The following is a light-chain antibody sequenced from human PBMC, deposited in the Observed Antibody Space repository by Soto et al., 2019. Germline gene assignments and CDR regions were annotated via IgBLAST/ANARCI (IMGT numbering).Light chain of an antibody. J-gene: IGLJ3*02. CDR2: ITSDGTY. V-gene: IGLV4-69*01. CDR1: SGHNNYA. CDR3: QTWDTGIL. Sequence: QSVLTQSPFASASLGASVKLTCTLSSGHNNYAIAWHQQQPGKGPRYLIKITSDGTYTKGDGVPHRFSGSRSGAERSLTISSLQPDDEADYYCQTWDTGILFGGGTKLTVL.